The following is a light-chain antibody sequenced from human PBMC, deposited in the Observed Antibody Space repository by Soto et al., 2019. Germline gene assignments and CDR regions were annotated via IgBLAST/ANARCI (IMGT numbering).Light chain of an antibody. CDR2: EVS. CDR1: SSDVGGYSY. J-gene: IGLJ2*01. CDR3: SSYTSSSTHVV. V-gene: IGLV2-14*01. Sequence: QSVLTQPASVSGSPGQSISISCTGTSSDVGGYSYVSWYQQHPGKAPKLMIYEVSNRPSGVSNRFSGSKSGNTASLIISGLQAEDEADYYCSSYTSSSTHVVFGGGTKLTVL.